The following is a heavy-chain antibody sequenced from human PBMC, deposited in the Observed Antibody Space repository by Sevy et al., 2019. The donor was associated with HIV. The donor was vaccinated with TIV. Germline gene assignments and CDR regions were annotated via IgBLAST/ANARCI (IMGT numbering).Heavy chain of an antibody. D-gene: IGHD1-7*01. Sequence: ASVKVSCKASGYTFTGDYLHWVRQAPGQGLEWMGRVYPNSGGTNYAQKFQGRVTMTSDTSISTADKELSRMRSDDKAVNYCAGNGGGGTTNSGMDVWGQGTTVTVSS. CDR3: AGNGGGGTTNSGMDV. J-gene: IGHJ6*02. V-gene: IGHV1-2*06. CDR2: VYPNSGGT. CDR1: GYTFTGDY.